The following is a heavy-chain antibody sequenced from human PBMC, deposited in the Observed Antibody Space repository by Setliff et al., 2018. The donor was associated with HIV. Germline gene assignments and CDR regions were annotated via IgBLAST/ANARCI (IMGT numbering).Heavy chain of an antibody. V-gene: IGHV4-38-2*01. D-gene: IGHD2-15*01. Sequence: SETLSLTCAVSGYSVSSGYYWAWIRQAPGKGLQRIGQMYYTGTTDYNSSLSSRVTISQDKSRNQFSLKLTSVTATDTAIYYCARGVGIGGNWFDPWGQGIMVTVSS. J-gene: IGHJ5*02. CDR2: MYYTGTT. CDR1: GYSVSSGYY. CDR3: ARGVGIGGNWFDP.